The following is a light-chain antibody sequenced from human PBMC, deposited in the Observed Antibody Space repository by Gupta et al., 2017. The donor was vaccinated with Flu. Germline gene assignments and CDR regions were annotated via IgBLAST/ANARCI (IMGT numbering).Light chain of an antibody. V-gene: IGKV3D-20*01. J-gene: IGKJ1*01. CDR1: QSVSSSY. CDR2: DAS. Sequence: EIVLTQSPATLSLSPGERATLSCWASQSVSSSYLAWYQQKPGLAPRRLIYDASSRATGIPERFSGSGSGTDFTLTISRLEPEDFAVYYCQQYGSSPLTFGQGTKVEIK. CDR3: QQYGSSPLT.